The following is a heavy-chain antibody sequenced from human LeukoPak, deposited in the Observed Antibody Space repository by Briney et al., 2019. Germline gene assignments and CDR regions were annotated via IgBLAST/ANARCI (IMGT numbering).Heavy chain of an antibody. V-gene: IGHV1-58*01. J-gene: IGHJ6*02. CDR1: GFTFTSSA. Sequence: GASVKVSCKASGFTFTSSAVQWVRQARGQRLEWIGWIVVGSGNTNYAQKFQERVTITRDMSTSTAYMELSSLRSEDTAVYYCTGSGSPEYYYYYYGMDVWGQGTTVTVSS. CDR2: IVVGSGNT. CDR3: TGSGSPEYYYYYYGMDV. D-gene: IGHD1-26*01.